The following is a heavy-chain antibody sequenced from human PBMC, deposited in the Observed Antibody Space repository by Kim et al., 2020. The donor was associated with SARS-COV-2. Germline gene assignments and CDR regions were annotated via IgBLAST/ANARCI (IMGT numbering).Heavy chain of an antibody. J-gene: IGHJ6*02. Sequence: YADSVKGRFTISRDNSKNTLYLQMNSLRAEDTAVYYCARPVVPRGYGMDVWGQGTTVTVSS. D-gene: IGHD2-2*01. CDR3: ARPVVPRGYGMDV. V-gene: IGHV3-53*01.